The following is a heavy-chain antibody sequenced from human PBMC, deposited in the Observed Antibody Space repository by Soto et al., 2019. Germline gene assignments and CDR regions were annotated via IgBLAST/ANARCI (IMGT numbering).Heavy chain of an antibody. D-gene: IGHD6-13*01. Sequence: RASVKVSCKASGYTFTSFGVNWVRQAPGQGLEWIGWVNTYNGNTKYSQKFQGRVTMTADTSTSTAYMEVGSLRSDDTAIYYCAKGAAGIEAHVIWGQGTPVTVSS. J-gene: IGHJ4*02. V-gene: IGHV1-18*01. CDR3: AKGAAGIEAHVI. CDR1: GYTFTSFG. CDR2: VNTYNGNT.